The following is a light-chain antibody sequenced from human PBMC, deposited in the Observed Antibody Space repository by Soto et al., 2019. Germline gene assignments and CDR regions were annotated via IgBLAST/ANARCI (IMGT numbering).Light chain of an antibody. CDR3: AAWDYSLNGVV. J-gene: IGLJ2*01. V-gene: IGLV1-44*01. Sequence: QLVLTQPPSASGTPGQRVTISCSGSSSNIGSNTVNWYQQLPGTAPKLLIYSNNQRPSGVPDRFSGSKSGTSASLAISGLQSEDEADYYCAAWDYSLNGVVFGGGTKVTVL. CDR2: SNN. CDR1: SSNIGSNT.